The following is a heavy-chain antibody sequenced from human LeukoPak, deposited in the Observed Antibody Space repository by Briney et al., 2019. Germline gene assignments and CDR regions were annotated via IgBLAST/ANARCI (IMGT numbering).Heavy chain of an antibody. J-gene: IGHJ4*02. CDR3: AKDQGSSGWYEGYYFDY. CDR2: ISGSGGST. V-gene: IGHV3-23*01. Sequence: GGSLRLSCAASGFTFSSYAMSWVRQAPGKGLEWVSAISGSGGSTYYADSVKGRFTISRDNSKNTLYLQMNSLRAEDTAVYYCAKDQGSSGWYEGYYFDYWGQGTLVTVSS. CDR1: GFTFSSYA. D-gene: IGHD6-19*01.